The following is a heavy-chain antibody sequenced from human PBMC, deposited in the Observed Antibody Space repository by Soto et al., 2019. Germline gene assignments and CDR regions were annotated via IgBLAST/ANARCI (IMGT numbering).Heavy chain of an antibody. CDR2: ISYDGSNK. V-gene: IGHV3-30*18. J-gene: IGHJ3*02. CDR3: AKGWHAFDI. CDR1: GFTFSSYG. Sequence: PGGSLRLSCAASGFTFSSYGMNWVRQAPGKGLEWVAVISYDGSNKYYADSVKGRFTISRDNSKNTLYLQMNSLRAEDTAVYYCAKGWHAFDIWGQGTMVTVSS.